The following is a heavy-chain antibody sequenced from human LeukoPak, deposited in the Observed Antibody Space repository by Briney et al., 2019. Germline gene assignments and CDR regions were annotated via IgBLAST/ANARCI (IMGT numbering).Heavy chain of an antibody. CDR2: ISGSGAYT. V-gene: IGHV3-23*01. CDR3: AKVLDSSRYWYFDL. D-gene: IGHD6-6*01. CDR1: GFTFSNYA. Sequence: GGSLRLSCAASGFTFSNYAMTWVRQAPGKGLEWVSAISGSGAYTYHEDSVKGRFTISRDNSKNTLYLQMNSLRAEDTAVYYCAKVLDSSRYWYFDLWGRGTLVTVSS. J-gene: IGHJ2*01.